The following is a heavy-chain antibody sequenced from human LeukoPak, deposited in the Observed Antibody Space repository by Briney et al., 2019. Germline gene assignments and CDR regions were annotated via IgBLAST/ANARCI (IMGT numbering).Heavy chain of an antibody. J-gene: IGHJ6*03. CDR2: ISAYNGNT. V-gene: IGHV1-18*01. CDR3: ARVDLRTYYYYMDV. CDR1: GYTFTSYA. D-gene: IGHD2-2*03. Sequence: ASVKVSCKASGYTFTSYAMNWVRQAPGQGLEWMGWISAYNGNTNYAQKLQGRVTMTTDTSTSTAYMELRSLRSDDTAVYYCARVDLRTYYYYMDVWGEGTTVTISS.